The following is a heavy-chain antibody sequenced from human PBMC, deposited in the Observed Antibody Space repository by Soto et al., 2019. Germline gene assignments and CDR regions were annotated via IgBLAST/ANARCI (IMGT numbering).Heavy chain of an antibody. CDR2: TYYRSKWYN. CDR3: ARGNGRLIAAAGRVNWFDP. V-gene: IGHV6-1*01. D-gene: IGHD6-13*01. J-gene: IGHJ5*02. CDR1: GDSVSSNSAA. Sequence: SQTLSLTCAISGDSVSSNSAAWNWIRQSPSRGLEWLGRTYYRSKWYNDYAVSVKSRITINPDTSKNQFSLQLNSVTPEDTAVYYCARGNGRLIAAAGRVNWFDPWGQGTLVTVSS.